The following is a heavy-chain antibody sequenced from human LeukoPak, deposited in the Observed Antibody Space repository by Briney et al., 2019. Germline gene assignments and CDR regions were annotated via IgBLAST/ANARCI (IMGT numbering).Heavy chain of an antibody. J-gene: IGHJ4*02. CDR2: IDTNTGNP. D-gene: IGHD3-3*01. Sequence: GASVKVSCKASGYTFTTYSMNWVRQAPRQGLEWMGWIDTNTGNPTYAQGFTGRFVFSLDTSVSTAYLQISSLEAEDTAFYYCTRDQRQISFDYWGQGTLVTVSS. CDR3: TRDQRQISFDY. V-gene: IGHV7-4-1*02. CDR1: GYTFTTYS.